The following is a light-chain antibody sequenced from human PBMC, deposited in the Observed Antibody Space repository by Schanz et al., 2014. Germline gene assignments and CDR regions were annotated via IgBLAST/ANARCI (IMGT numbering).Light chain of an antibody. CDR3: QQTYSTPFT. V-gene: IGKV1-39*01. Sequence: DIQLTQSPSSLSASVGDSVTITCRASQTIDTFLNWYQQKPGKAPRLLIYAASSLQSGVPSRFSGSGTGTDLTLTISSLQPEDFATYYCQQTYSTPFTFGPGTKVDIK. J-gene: IGKJ3*01. CDR1: QTIDTF. CDR2: AAS.